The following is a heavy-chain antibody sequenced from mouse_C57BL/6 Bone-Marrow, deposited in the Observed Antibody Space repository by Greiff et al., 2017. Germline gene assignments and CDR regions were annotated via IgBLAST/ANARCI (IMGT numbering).Heavy chain of an antibody. CDR2: ISSGGSYT. Sequence: EVKLVESGGDLVKPGGSLKLSCAASGFTFSSYGMSWVRQTPDKRLEWVATISSGGSYTYYPDSVKGRFTISRDNAKNTLYLQMSSLKSEDTAMYYCALYGSSYVDYWGQGTTLTVSS. D-gene: IGHD1-1*01. CDR3: ALYGSSYVDY. V-gene: IGHV5-6*01. CDR1: GFTFSSYG. J-gene: IGHJ2*01.